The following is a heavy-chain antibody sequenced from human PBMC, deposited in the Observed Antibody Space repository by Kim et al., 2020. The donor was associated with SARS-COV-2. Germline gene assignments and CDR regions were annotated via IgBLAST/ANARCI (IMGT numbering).Heavy chain of an antibody. CDR1: GFTFSSYA. J-gene: IGHJ4*02. Sequence: LSLTCAASGFTFSSYAMHWVRQAPGKGLEWVAVISYDGSNKYYADSVKGRFTISRDNSKNTLYLQMNSLRAEDTAVYYCAREVITMVRGVIIPKGIDYWGQGTLVTVSS. V-gene: IGHV3-30*04. CDR2: ISYDGSNK. D-gene: IGHD3-10*01. CDR3: AREVITMVRGVIIPKGIDY.